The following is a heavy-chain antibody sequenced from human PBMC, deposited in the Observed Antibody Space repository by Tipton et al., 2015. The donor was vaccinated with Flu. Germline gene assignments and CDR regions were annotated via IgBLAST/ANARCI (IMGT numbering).Heavy chain of an antibody. CDR2: IYYSGNT. CDR3: ARAQDYYGSGSYVH. Sequence: TLSLTCIVSGGSVSSGGSYWSWIRQHPGKGLEWIGNIYYSGNTFYNPSLKNRLIISLDKSNNQFSLKLTSVTAADTAVYYCARAQDYYGSGSYVHWGQGTLVTVSS. CDR1: GGSVSSGGSY. J-gene: IGHJ4*02. V-gene: IGHV4-31*03. D-gene: IGHD3-10*01.